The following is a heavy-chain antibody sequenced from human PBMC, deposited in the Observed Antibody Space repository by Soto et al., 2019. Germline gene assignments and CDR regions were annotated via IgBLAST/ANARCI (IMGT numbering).Heavy chain of an antibody. V-gene: IGHV1-3*01. CDR1: GYTFTSYA. CDR3: ARAVRYKGYYYYMDV. CDR2: INAGNGNT. J-gene: IGHJ6*03. D-gene: IGHD3-9*01. Sequence: ASVKVSCKASGYTFTSYAMHWVRQAPGQRLEWMGWINAGNGNTKYSQKFQGRVTITRDTSASTAYMELSSLRSEDTAVYYCARAVRYKGYYYYMDVWGKGTTVPVSS.